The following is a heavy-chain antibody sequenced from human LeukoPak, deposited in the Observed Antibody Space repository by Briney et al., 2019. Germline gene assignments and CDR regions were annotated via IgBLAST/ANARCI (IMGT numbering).Heavy chain of an antibody. CDR1: GGSISSGGYY. V-gene: IGHV4-31*03. D-gene: IGHD6-6*01. J-gene: IGHJ4*02. CDR3: ARGRGSSGDFDY. Sequence: SETLSLTCTVSGGSISSGGYYWSWIRQHPGKGLEWIGYIYYSGSTYYNPSLKSRVTISVDTSKNQFSLKLSSVTAADTAVYYCARGRGSSGDFDYWGRGTLVTVSS. CDR2: IYYSGST.